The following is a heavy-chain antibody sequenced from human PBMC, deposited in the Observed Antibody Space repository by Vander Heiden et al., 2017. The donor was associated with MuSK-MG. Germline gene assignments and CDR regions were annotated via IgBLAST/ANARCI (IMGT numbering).Heavy chain of an antibody. V-gene: IGHV4-59*08. CDR1: GGSISSYY. Sequence: QLQLQDSGPGLVKPSDTLSPTCTAPGGSISSYYGRWIRQPQGKGREGIGYIYNSGRTNYNPSLKSRVTISGDTPRNQFSLKLSSVTAADTAVDYCASTATTNSDAFDIWGQGTMVTVSS. J-gene: IGHJ3*02. CDR3: ASTATTNSDAFDI. D-gene: IGHD2-15*01. CDR2: IYNSGRT.